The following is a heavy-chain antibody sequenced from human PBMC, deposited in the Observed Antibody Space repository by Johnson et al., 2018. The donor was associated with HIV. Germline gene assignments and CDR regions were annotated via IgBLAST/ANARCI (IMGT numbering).Heavy chain of an antibody. CDR3: ARVVLVRLAVAGPSRDAFDI. D-gene: IGHD6-19*01. CDR2: IYSGGST. Sequence: VQLVESGGGLVQPGGSLRLSCAASGFTVSSNYMSWVRQGPGKGLEWVSVIYSGGSTYYADSVKGRFTISRDNSKNTLYLQMNSLRAEATALYYCARVVLVRLAVAGPSRDAFDIWGQGTMVTVSS. J-gene: IGHJ3*02. V-gene: IGHV3-66*01. CDR1: GFTVSSNY.